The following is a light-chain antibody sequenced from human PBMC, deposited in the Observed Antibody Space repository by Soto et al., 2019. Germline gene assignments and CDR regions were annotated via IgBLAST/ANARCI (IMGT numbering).Light chain of an antibody. V-gene: IGLV4-60*02. CDR1: SGHSSYI. CDR3: ETWDSNTWV. Sequence: QSVLTQSSSASASLGSSVKLTCTLSSGHSSYIIAWHQQQPGKAPRYLMKLEGSGSYNTGSGVPDRFSGSSSGADRYLTISNLQFEDEADYYCETWDSNTWVFGGVTKLTVL. CDR2: LEGSGSY. J-gene: IGLJ3*02.